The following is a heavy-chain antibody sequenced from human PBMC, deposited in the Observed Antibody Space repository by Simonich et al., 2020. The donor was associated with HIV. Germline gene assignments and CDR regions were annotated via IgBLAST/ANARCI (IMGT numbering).Heavy chain of an antibody. Sequence: QVQLVQSGAEVKKPGASVKVSCKASGYAFTGYYIHWVRQAPGQGLEWRGRINADSGGTNDAQKVQGSVTMTRDTSISTAYLGLSRLRFDDTAVYYCATHGPGSYSSALDIWGQGTMVTVSS. CDR2: INADSGGT. CDR3: ATHGPGSYSSALDI. CDR1: GYAFTGYY. V-gene: IGHV1-2*06. D-gene: IGHD1-26*01. J-gene: IGHJ3*02.